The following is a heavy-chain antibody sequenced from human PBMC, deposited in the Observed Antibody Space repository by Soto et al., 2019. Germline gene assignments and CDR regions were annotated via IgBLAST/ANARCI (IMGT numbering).Heavy chain of an antibody. J-gene: IGHJ3*02. Sequence: PGGSLRLSCAASGVTVSTNYMNWVRQAPGKGLEWVSVIYSGGSTYYADSVTGRFTISRDNSKNTLYLQMNSLRVEDTAVYYCARDLDAFDIWGQGTTVTVSS. CDR3: ARDLDAFDI. CDR2: IYSGGST. CDR1: GVTVSTNY. V-gene: IGHV3-53*01.